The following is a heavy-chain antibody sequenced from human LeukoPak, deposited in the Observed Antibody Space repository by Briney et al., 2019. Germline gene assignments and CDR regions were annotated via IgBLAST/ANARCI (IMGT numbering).Heavy chain of an antibody. CDR3: ARETDFGVVTN. D-gene: IGHD3-3*01. V-gene: IGHV6-1*01. CDR2: TYYRSKWYN. J-gene: IGHJ4*02. CDR1: GDSVSSNGAS. Sequence: SQTLSLTCDISGDSVSSNGASWTWSRQSPSRGLEWLGRTYYRSKWYNDYAVSVKSRISINPGTSKNQFSLQLNSVTPEDTAVYYCARETDFGVVTNWGQGALVTASS.